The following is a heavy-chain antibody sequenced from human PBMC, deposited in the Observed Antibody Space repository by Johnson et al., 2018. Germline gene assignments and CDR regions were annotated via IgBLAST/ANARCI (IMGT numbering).Heavy chain of an antibody. CDR2: ISRSNL. CDR1: GFTMDTYS. Sequence: EVGLLESGGGLVKPGGSLRLSCVASGFTMDTYSMSWVRQAPGKGLEWVADISRSNLNYADAVKGRFIIPRDSAQNSLSLQMNRLRAEDTAVYYCARERGGLTNGVDIWGQGTMVTVSS. CDR3: ARERGGLTNGVDI. D-gene: IGHD2-8*01. V-gene: IGHV3-21*01. J-gene: IGHJ3*02.